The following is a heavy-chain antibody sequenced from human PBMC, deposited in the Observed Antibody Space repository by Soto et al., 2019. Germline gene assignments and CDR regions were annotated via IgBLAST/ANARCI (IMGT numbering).Heavy chain of an antibody. D-gene: IGHD3-3*01. CDR2: IYYSGST. J-gene: IGHJ6*02. V-gene: IGHV4-31*03. Sequence: SETLSLTCTVSGGSISSGGYYWSWIRQHPGKGLEWIGYIYYSGSTYYSPSLKSRVTISVDTSKNQFSLKLSSVTAADTAVYYCARDSITIFGVVHYYYGMDVWGQGTTVTVSS. CDR3: ARDSITIFGVVHYYYGMDV. CDR1: GGSISSGGYY.